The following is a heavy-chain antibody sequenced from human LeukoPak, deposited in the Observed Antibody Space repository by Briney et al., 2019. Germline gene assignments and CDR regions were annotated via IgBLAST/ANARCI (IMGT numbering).Heavy chain of an antibody. CDR2: IYNSGST. D-gene: IGHD2-15*01. CDR3: AGSGFDY. CDR1: GFTVGYNY. Sequence: GGSLRLSCAASGFTVGYNYMTWVRQAPGKGLEWVAAIYNSGSTYYADSVKGRFTISRDNSKNTMYLQMNSLKGEDTAVYYCAGSGFDYWGQGTLVTVSS. V-gene: IGHV3-66*01. J-gene: IGHJ4*02.